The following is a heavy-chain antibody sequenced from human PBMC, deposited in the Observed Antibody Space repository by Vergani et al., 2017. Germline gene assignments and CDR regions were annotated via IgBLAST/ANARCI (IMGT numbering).Heavy chain of an antibody. CDR2: INHSGST. Sequence: QVQLQQWGAGLLKPSETLSLTCAVYGGSFSGYYWSWIRQPPGKGLEWIGEINHSGSTNYNPSLKSRITISVDTSKNQFSLKLSSVTAADTAVYYCARDMITVGWRNAFDIWGQGTMVTVSS. V-gene: IGHV4-34*01. J-gene: IGHJ3*02. CDR3: ARDMITVGWRNAFDI. CDR1: GGSFSGYY. D-gene: IGHD3-16*01.